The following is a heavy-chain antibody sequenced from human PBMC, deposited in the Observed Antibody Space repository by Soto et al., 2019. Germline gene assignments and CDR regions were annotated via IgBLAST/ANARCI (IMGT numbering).Heavy chain of an antibody. CDR2: IWSNGRHT. CDR3: ATYYGSGSYFPDHYYYGMDV. J-gene: IGHJ6*02. CDR1: GLTFSTFH. V-gene: IGHV3-33*01. D-gene: IGHD3-10*01. Sequence: PGGSLRLSCAASGLTFSTFHMHWVRQAPGNGLEWLSLIWSNGRHTFYADSVKGRFTISRDNAKNSLYLQMNSLRAKDTAVYYCATYYGSGSYFPDHYYYGMDVWGQGTTVTVSS.